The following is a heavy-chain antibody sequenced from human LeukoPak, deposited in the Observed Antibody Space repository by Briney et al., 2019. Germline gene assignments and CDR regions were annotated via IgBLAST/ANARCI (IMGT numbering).Heavy chain of an antibody. Sequence: VSVKVSCKASGYTFTGYYMHWVRQAPGQGLEWMGWINPNSGGTNYAQKFQGRVTMTRDTSITTAYMELSRLRSDDTAVYYCARAVRTVYYFDYWGQGTLVTVSS. V-gene: IGHV1-2*02. CDR1: GYTFTGYY. J-gene: IGHJ4*02. CDR2: INPNSGGT. CDR3: ARAVRTVYYFDY. D-gene: IGHD3-10*01.